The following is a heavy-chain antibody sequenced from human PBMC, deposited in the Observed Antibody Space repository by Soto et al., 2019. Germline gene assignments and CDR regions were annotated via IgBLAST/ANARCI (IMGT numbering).Heavy chain of an antibody. Sequence: ASVKVSCKASGYTFTSYGISWVRQAPGQGLEWMGWTSAYNGNTNYAQKFQGRVTMTTDTSTSTAYMELSSLRSEDTAVYYCVCSGTYWGQGTLVTVSS. V-gene: IGHV1-18*01. D-gene: IGHD3-10*02. J-gene: IGHJ4*02. CDR3: VCSGTY. CDR2: TSAYNGNT. CDR1: GYTFTSYG.